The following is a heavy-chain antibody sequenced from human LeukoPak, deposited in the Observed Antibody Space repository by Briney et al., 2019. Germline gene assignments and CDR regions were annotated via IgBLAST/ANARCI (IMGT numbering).Heavy chain of an antibody. CDR1: GITLSNYG. D-gene: IGHD3-22*01. CDR3: AKRGVVIRVILVGFHKEAYYFDS. Sequence: SGGSLRLSRAVSGITLSNYGMSWVRQAPGKGLEWVAGISGSGGSTNYAASVKGRFTISRDNPKNTLYLQMNSLRAEDTAVYFCAKRGVVIRVILVGFHKEAYYFDSWGQGALVTVSS. J-gene: IGHJ4*02. CDR2: ISGSGGST. V-gene: IGHV3-23*01.